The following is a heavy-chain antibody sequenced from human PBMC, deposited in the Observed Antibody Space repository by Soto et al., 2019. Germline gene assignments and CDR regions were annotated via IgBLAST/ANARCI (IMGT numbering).Heavy chain of an antibody. D-gene: IGHD6-13*01. CDR3: RRAAAGSTYYYYGMDV. Sequence: ASVKVSCKASGGTFSSYAISWVRQAPGQGLEWMGGIIPIFGTANYAQRFQGRVTITADESTSTAYMELSSLRSEDTAVYYCRRAAAGSTYYYYGMDVWGQGTTVTVSS. CDR1: GGTFSSYA. V-gene: IGHV1-69*13. CDR2: IIPIFGTA. J-gene: IGHJ6*02.